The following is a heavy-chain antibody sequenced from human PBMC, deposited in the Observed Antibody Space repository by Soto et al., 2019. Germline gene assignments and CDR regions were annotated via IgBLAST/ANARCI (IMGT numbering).Heavy chain of an antibody. Sequence: EVQLVESGGGLIQPGGSLRLSCAASEFTVSTNYMTWVRQAPGKGLEWVSLLYSGGSTYYADSVKGRFTISRDNSKNTLYLQMNSLRAEDTAVYYCASSGQTGEHYWYFDLWGRGTLVTVSS. V-gene: IGHV3-53*01. J-gene: IGHJ2*01. CDR1: EFTVSTNY. CDR2: LYSGGST. D-gene: IGHD7-27*01. CDR3: ASSGQTGEHYWYFDL.